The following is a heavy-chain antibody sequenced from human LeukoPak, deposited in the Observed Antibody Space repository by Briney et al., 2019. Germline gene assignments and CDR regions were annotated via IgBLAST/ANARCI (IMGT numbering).Heavy chain of an antibody. CDR1: GFTFSDFG. V-gene: IGHV3-33*08. D-gene: IGHD6-6*01. CDR3: ARIGYRSSSFDY. Sequence: GGSLRLSCAASGFTFSDFGMHWVRQAPGKGLEWVAVIWYDGSNKYYADSVKGRFTVSRDNAKNSLYLQMNSLRGEDTAVYYCARIGYRSSSFDYWGQGTLVTASS. J-gene: IGHJ4*02. CDR2: IWYDGSNK.